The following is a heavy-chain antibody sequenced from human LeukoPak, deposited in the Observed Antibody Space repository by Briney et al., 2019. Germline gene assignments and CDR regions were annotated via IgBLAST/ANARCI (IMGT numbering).Heavy chain of an antibody. Sequence: PSETLSLTCTVSGGSISSYYWSWIRQPPGKGLEWIGYIYTSGSTNYNPSLKSRVTISVDTSKNQFSLKLSSVTAADTAVYYCARAGYSSGWYGPGLDYWGQGTLVTVSS. V-gene: IGHV4-4*09. J-gene: IGHJ4*02. CDR1: GGSISSYY. CDR3: ARAGYSSGWYGPGLDY. D-gene: IGHD6-19*01. CDR2: IYTSGST.